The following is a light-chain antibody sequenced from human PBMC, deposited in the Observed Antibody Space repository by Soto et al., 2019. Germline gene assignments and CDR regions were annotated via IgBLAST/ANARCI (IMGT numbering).Light chain of an antibody. V-gene: IGLV2-14*01. Sequence: QSALTQPASVSGSPGQSITISCTGTSGDVGAYDFVSWYQHHPGKAPRLVIYDVSRRPAGASDRFSGSKSGSTASLTISSLQAEDEADYYCVSFTVHYSYVFGTGIKLTVL. CDR1: SGDVGAYDF. J-gene: IGLJ1*01. CDR3: VSFTVHYSYV. CDR2: DVS.